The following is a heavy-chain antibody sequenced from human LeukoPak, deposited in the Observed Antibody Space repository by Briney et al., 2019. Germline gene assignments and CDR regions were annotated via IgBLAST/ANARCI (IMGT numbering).Heavy chain of an antibody. CDR1: GYTVTTYG. CDR2: ISPYKGNA. Sequence: ASVKVSCKASGYTVTTYGISWVGQARGQGLEWMGWISPYKGNAYHAQKLQGRVTMTTDTSTSTVYMEMRSLRSDDTAVYYCARDLGYCGDDCYRDTFDIWGQGTMVTVSS. D-gene: IGHD2-21*02. CDR3: ARDLGYCGDDCYRDTFDI. V-gene: IGHV1-18*04. J-gene: IGHJ3*02.